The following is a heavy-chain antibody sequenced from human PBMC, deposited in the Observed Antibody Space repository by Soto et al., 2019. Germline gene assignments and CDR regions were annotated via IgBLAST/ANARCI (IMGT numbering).Heavy chain of an antibody. D-gene: IGHD2-2*01. Sequence: PGGSLRLSCAASGFTFSSYGMHWVRQAPGKGLEWVAVISYDGSNKYYADSVKGRFTISRDNAKNTLYLQMNSLRDEDTAVYYCARVECSSTSCEPYYIDYWGQGTLVTVSS. CDR1: GFTFSSYG. J-gene: IGHJ4*02. V-gene: IGHV3-30*03. CDR2: ISYDGSNK. CDR3: ARVECSSTSCEPYYIDY.